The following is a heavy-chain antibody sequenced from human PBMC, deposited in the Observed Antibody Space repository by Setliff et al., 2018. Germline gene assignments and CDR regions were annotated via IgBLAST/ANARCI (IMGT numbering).Heavy chain of an antibody. Sequence: SETLSLTCTFSGGSISSSSYYWGWIRQPPGKGLEWIGSIYYSGSTYYNPPLKSRVTISVDTSKNQFSLKLSSVTAADTAVYYCARGYSGYDYLKPFDYWGQGTLVTVSS. CDR2: IYYSGST. CDR3: ARGYSGYDYLKPFDY. CDR1: GGSISSSSYY. J-gene: IGHJ4*02. D-gene: IGHD5-12*01. V-gene: IGHV4-39*01.